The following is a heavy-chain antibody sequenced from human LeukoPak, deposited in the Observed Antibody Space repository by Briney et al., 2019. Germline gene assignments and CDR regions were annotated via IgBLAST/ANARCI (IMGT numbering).Heavy chain of an antibody. Sequence: PSETLSLTCTVSGGSISSYYWSWIRQPPGKGLEWIGYIYYSGSTNYNPSLKSRVTISVDTSKNQFSLKLSSVTAADTAVYYCARTSSSWIWGQGTLVTVSS. J-gene: IGHJ4*02. D-gene: IGHD6-13*01. CDR1: GGSISSYY. CDR2: IYYSGST. V-gene: IGHV4-59*01. CDR3: ARTSSSWI.